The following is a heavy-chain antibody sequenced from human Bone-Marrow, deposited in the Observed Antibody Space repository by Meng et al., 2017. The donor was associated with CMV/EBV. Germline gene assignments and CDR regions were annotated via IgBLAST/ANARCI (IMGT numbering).Heavy chain of an antibody. D-gene: IGHD2-2*01. CDR2: INSNSGGT. CDR3: ARVRHCSSTSCHLLFSTWPQH. CDR1: GYTFTGYY. V-gene: IGHV1-2*02. Sequence: ASVKVSCKASGYTFTGYYMHWVRQAPGQGLEWMGWINSNSGGTNYAQKFQGRVTMTSDTSMSTAYMELSRLRADDTAVYYCARVRHCSSTSCHLLFSTWPQHWGQGTLVTVSS. J-gene: IGHJ1*01.